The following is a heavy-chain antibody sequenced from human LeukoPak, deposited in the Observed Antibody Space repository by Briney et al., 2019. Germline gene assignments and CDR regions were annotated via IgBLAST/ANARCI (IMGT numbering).Heavy chain of an antibody. Sequence: GASVKVSCKASGYTFTSYGISWVRQAPGQGLEWMGWISAYNGNTNYAQKLQGRVTMTTDTSTSTAYMELRSLRSDDTAVYYCARGGSLPSIVVVPAAYLASLDYWGQGTLVTVSS. CDR2: ISAYNGNT. V-gene: IGHV1-18*01. J-gene: IGHJ4*02. CDR3: ARGGSLPSIVVVPAAYLASLDY. D-gene: IGHD2-2*01. CDR1: GYTFTSYG.